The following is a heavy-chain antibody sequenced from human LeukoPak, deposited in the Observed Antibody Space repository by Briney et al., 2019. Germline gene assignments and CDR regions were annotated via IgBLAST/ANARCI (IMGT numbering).Heavy chain of an antibody. CDR1: GFTFSSYG. J-gene: IGHJ4*02. D-gene: IGHD3-22*01. CDR2: INHSGST. V-gene: IGHV4-34*01. CDR3: ARRRYDASGYYPSRGRYFDY. Sequence: GSLRLSCAASGFTFSSYGMSWVRQPPEKGLEWIGEINHSGSTNYNPSLKSRVTISVDTSKNQFSLELTSVTAADTAVYYCARRRYDASGYYPSRGRYFDYWGQGTLVTVSS.